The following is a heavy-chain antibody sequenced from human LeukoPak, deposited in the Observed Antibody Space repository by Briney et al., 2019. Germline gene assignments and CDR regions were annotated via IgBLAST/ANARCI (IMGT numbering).Heavy chain of an antibody. V-gene: IGHV1-2*02. CDR2: INPNSGGT. D-gene: IGHD4-11*01. CDR3: ARDSATVTYYYGSYYMDV. Sequence: ASVKVSCKASGYTFTGYYMHWVRQAPGQGLEWMGWINPNSGGTNYAQKFQGRVTMTRDMSTSTVYMELSSLRSEDTAVYYCARDSATVTYYYGSYYMDVWGKGTTVTVSS. J-gene: IGHJ6*03. CDR1: GYTFTGYY.